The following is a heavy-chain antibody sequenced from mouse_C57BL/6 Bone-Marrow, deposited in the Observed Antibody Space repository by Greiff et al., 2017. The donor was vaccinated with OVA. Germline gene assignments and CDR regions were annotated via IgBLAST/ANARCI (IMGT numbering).Heavy chain of an antibody. J-gene: IGHJ4*01. CDR3: ARRGDYEDYAMDY. D-gene: IGHD1-1*01. CDR1: GYTFTSYW. V-gene: IGHV1-69*01. Sequence: LQQPGAELVMPGASVKLSCKASGYTFTSYWMHWVKQRPGQGLEWIGEIDPSDSYTNYNQKFKGKSTLTVDKSSSTAYMQLSSLTSEDSAVYYCARRGDYEDYAMDYWGQGTSVTVSS. CDR2: IDPSDSYT.